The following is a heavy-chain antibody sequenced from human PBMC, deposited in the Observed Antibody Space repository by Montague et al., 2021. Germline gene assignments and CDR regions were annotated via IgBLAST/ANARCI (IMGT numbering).Heavy chain of an antibody. Sequence: SLRLSCAASGFTFSNYAMHWVRQAPGEGLEWVAVISKDGDITYYADSLKGRFTVSRDNAKNTLYLQMDSLRGDDTAAFYCARGDSGYSLDYWGQGTLVTVSS. J-gene: IGHJ4*02. CDR1: GFTFSNYA. CDR2: ISKDGDIT. V-gene: IGHV3-30*04. CDR3: ARGDSGYSLDY. D-gene: IGHD5-18*01.